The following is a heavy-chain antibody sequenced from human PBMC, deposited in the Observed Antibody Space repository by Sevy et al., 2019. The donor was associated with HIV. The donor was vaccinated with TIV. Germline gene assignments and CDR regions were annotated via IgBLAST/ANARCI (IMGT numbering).Heavy chain of an antibody. CDR2: INGNNGNT. CDR3: ARDGYDGSGYQRGLFDF. D-gene: IGHD3-22*01. J-gene: IGHJ4*02. CDR1: GYIFTSYG. V-gene: IGHV1-18*01. Sequence: ASVKVSCKASGYIFTSYGISWVRQAPRQGLAWMGWINGNNGNTNYVQNLQGRVTMTTDTSTNTAYMELRSLRSDDTAVYYCARDGYDGSGYQRGLFDFWGQGTLVTVSS.